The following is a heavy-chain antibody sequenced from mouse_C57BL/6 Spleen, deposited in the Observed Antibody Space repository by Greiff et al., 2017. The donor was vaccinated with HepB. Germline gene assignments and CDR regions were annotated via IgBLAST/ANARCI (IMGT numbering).Heavy chain of an antibody. V-gene: IGHV1-15*01. D-gene: IGHD1-2*01. CDR2: IDPETGGT. J-gene: IGHJ2*01. CDR3: TRSDTTARDYFDY. CDR1: GYTFTDYE. Sequence: QVQLQQSGAELVRPGASVTLSCKASGYTFTDYEMHWVKQTPVHGLEWIGAIDPETGGTAYNQKFKGKAILTADKSSSTAYIELRSLTSEDSAVYYCTRSDTTARDYFDYWGQGTTLTVSS.